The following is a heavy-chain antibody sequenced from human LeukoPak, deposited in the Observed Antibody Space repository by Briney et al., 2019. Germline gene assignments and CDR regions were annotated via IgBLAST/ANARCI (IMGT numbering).Heavy chain of an antibody. V-gene: IGHV1-2*02. CDR1: GYTFTGYY. J-gene: IGHJ4*02. CDR2: INPNSGGT. Sequence: ASVKVSCKASGYTFTGYYMHWVRQAPGRGLEWMGWINPNSGGTNYAQKLQGRVTMTRDTSISTAYMELSRLRSDDTAVYYCARGPHLPSYDFWSGYYSDWGQGTLVTVSS. D-gene: IGHD3-3*01. CDR3: ARGPHLPSYDFWSGYYSD.